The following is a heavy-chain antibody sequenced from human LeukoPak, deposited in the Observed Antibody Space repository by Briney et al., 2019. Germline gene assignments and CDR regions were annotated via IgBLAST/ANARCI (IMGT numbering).Heavy chain of an antibody. CDR1: GGTFTSYA. CDR3: ARVEDSSGLLDY. Sequence: ASVKVSCKASGGTFTSYAISWVRQAPGQGLEWMGRIIPILGIANYAQKFQGRVTITADKSTSTAYMELSSLRSEDTAVYYCARVEDSSGLLDYWGQGTLVTVSS. D-gene: IGHD3-22*01. CDR2: IIPILGIA. J-gene: IGHJ4*02. V-gene: IGHV1-69*04.